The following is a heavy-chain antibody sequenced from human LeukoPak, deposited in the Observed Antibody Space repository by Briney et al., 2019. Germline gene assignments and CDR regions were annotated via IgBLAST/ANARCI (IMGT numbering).Heavy chain of an antibody. V-gene: IGHV3-7*01. Sequence: GGSLRLSCTASGFTFSTYWMSWVRQAPGKGLEWVANTREDGSEKYYVDSVKGRFTISRDNAKNSLYLQMNSLRAEDTAVFYCASSPGDHGDLPLRPPVPFFDYWGQGTLVTVSS. CDR1: GFTFSTYW. CDR3: ASSPGDHGDLPLRPPVPFFDY. J-gene: IGHJ4*02. CDR2: TREDGSEK. D-gene: IGHD4-17*01.